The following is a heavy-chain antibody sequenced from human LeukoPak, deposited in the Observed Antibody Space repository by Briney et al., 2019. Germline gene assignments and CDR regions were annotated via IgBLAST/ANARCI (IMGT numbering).Heavy chain of an antibody. CDR1: GYTFTSYD. CDR3: ARGRSTGYPYYFEY. Sequence: ASVKASCKASGYTFTSYDINWVRQATGQGLEWMGWMNPNSGSTGYAQKFQGRVTITGNTSISTAYMELSGLRSEDTAVYYCARGRSTGYPYYFEYWGQGTLVTVSS. D-gene: IGHD5-12*01. CDR2: MNPNSGST. V-gene: IGHV1-8*03. J-gene: IGHJ4*02.